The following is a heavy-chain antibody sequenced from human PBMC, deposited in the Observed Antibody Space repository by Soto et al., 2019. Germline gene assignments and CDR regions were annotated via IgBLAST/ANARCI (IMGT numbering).Heavy chain of an antibody. V-gene: IGHV2-5*02. Sequence: GSGPTLVNPTQTLTLTCTFSGFSLSTSGVGVGWIRKPPGKALEWLALIYWDDDKRYSPSLKSRLTITKDTSKNQVVLTMTNMDPVDTATYYCAHSQMVLRYFDWLLEVREWDNWFDPWGQGTLVTVSS. J-gene: IGHJ5*02. CDR3: AHSQMVLRYFDWLLEVREWDNWFDP. CDR1: GFSLSTSGVG. CDR2: IYWDDDK. D-gene: IGHD3-9*01.